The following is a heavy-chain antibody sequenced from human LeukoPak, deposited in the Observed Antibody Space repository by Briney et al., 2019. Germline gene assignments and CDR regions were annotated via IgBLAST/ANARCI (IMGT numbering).Heavy chain of an antibody. CDR1: GESFSNHY. J-gene: IGHJ4*02. CDR3: ARGRGVAARRGSDF. Sequence: PSETLSLTCVVNGESFSNHYWTWIRQSPGKGLEWIGEIEHRGNTNYNPSLKSRVTISVDTSKNEFSLKLKSMTAADTAVFYCARGRGVAARRGSDFWGQGTLVTVSS. D-gene: IGHD6-6*01. CDR2: IEHRGNT. V-gene: IGHV4-34*01.